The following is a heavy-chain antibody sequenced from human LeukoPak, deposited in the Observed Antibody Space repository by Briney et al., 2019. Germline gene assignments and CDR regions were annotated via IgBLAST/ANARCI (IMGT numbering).Heavy chain of an antibody. CDR3: AREFSYDSSGYTYYYYYYAMDV. CDR1: GFTFSSYG. CDR2: ISYDGSNK. D-gene: IGHD3-22*01. J-gene: IGHJ6*02. V-gene: IGHV3-30*03. Sequence: GGSLRLSCAASGFTFSSYGMHWVRQAPGKGLEWVAVISYDGSNKYYADSVKGRFTISRDNSKNTLYLQMNSLRAEDTAVYYCAREFSYDSSGYTYYYYYYAMDVWGQGTTVTVSS.